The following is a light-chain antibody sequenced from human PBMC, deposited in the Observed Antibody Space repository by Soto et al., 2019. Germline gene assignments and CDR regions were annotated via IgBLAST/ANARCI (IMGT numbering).Light chain of an antibody. V-gene: IGKV1-17*01. CDR3: LQYNNYPQK. Sequence: DILMTQSPSSLSVSLGDRATITCRASQSIRDALGWYQQKPGKAPKRLIYAASSWQNGIPARFSGSGSGTEFTLTISSLQPEDFATYYCLQYNNYPQKFGQGTKVEIK. CDR1: QSIRDA. CDR2: AAS. J-gene: IGKJ1*01.